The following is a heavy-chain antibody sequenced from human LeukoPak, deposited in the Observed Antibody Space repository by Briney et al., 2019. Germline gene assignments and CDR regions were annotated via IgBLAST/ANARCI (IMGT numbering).Heavy chain of an antibody. CDR3: ARDSSGYYYYGMDV. J-gene: IGHJ6*02. D-gene: IGHD6-6*01. CDR2: IYYSGST. Sequence: PSETLSLTCTVSGGSISSYYWSWIRQPPGKGLEWIGYIYYSGSTNYNPSLNSRVTISVDTSKNQLSLKLSSVTAADTAVYYCARDSSGYYYYGMDVWGQGTTVTVSS. CDR1: GGSISSYY. V-gene: IGHV4-59*01.